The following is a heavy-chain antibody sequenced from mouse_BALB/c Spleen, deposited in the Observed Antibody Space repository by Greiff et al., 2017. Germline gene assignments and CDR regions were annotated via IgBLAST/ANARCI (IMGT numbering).Heavy chain of an antibody. CDR1: GYTFTSYY. CDR2: IYPGDGST. CDR3: AIYYGSSYDYAMDY. D-gene: IGHD1-1*01. J-gene: IGHJ4*01. V-gene: IGHV1S56*01. Sequence: QVQLQQSGTELVKPGASVKLSCKASGYTFTSYYIHWVKQRPGQGLEWIGWIYPGDGSTKYNEKFKGKTTLTADKSSSTAYMLLSSLTSEDSAIYFCAIYYGSSYDYAMDYWGQGTSVTVSS.